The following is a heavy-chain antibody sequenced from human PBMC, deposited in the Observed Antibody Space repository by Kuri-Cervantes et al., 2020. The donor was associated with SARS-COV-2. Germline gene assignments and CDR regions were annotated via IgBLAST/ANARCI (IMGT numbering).Heavy chain of an antibody. D-gene: IGHD6-13*01. Sequence: GESLKISCAASGFTFSSYWMSWVRQAPGKGLEWVANIKQDGSEKYYVDSVKGRFTISRDNAKNSLYLQMNSLRAEDTAVYYCARERGSSWYSSKAFDIWGRGTMVTVSS. CDR1: GFTFSSYW. CDR2: IKQDGSEK. V-gene: IGHV3-7*01. J-gene: IGHJ3*02. CDR3: ARERGSSWYSSKAFDI.